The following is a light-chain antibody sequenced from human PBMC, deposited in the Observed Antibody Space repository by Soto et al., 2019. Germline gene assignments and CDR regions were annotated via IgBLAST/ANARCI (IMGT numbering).Light chain of an antibody. CDR3: QQYGRSPT. CDR2: DAS. J-gene: IGKJ1*01. CDR1: QSVSSNY. V-gene: IGKV3-20*01. Sequence: IVLTQSPDTLSLSPGARAPLSCRASQSVSSNYLAWYQQKLGQAPRLLIYDASRRATGIPDRFSGSGSGTDFTLTISRLEPEDFVVYYCQQYGRSPTFGQGTKVDIK.